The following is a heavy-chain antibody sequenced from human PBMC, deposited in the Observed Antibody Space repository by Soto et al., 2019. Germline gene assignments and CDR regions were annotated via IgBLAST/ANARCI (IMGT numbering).Heavy chain of an antibody. J-gene: IGHJ6*02. V-gene: IGHV3-23*01. CDR2: ISGSGGST. D-gene: IGHD2-21*02. CDR3: AKDKGDYDYYYGMDV. Sequence: HPGGSLRLSCAASGFTFSSYAMSWVRQAPGKGLEWVSAISGSGGSTYYADSVKGRFTISRDNSKNTLYLQMNSLRAEDTAVYYCAKDKGDYDYYYGMDVWGQGTTVTVSS. CDR1: GFTFSSYA.